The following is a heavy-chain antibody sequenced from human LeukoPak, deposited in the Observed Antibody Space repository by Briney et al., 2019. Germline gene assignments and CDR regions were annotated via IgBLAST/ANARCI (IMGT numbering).Heavy chain of an antibody. V-gene: IGHV4-39*01. Sequence: SETLSLTCTVSGGSISSSSYYWGWIRQPPGKGLEWIGSIYYSGSTYYNPSLKSRVTISVDTSKNQFSLKLSSVTAADTAVYYCARGIESYGDYGYWGQGILVTVSS. CDR1: GGSISSSSYY. D-gene: IGHD4-17*01. CDR2: IYYSGST. J-gene: IGHJ4*02. CDR3: ARGIESYGDYGY.